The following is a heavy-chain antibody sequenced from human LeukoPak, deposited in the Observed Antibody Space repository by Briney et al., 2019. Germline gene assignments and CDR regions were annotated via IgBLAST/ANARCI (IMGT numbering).Heavy chain of an antibody. CDR3: ANHIGAWIQLWSHYFDY. Sequence: PGGSLRLSCAASGFTFSSYWMSWVRQAPGKGLEWVSAISGSGGSTYYADSVKGRFTISRDNSKNTLYLQMNSLRAEDTAVYYCANHIGAWIQLWSHYFDYWGQGTLVTVSS. J-gene: IGHJ4*02. D-gene: IGHD5-18*01. V-gene: IGHV3-23*01. CDR1: GFTFSSYW. CDR2: ISGSGGST.